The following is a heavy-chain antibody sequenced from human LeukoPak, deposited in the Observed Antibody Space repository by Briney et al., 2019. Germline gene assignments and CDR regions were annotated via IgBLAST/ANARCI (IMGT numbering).Heavy chain of an antibody. CDR3: AKDSDIVVVPGAIPRGSFDY. V-gene: IGHV3-23*01. CDR1: GFTVSSYA. CDR2: ISGSGGST. D-gene: IGHD2-2*02. J-gene: IGHJ4*02. Sequence: PGRSLRPSCAAAGFTVSSYAMSCVRQAPGKWREWVSSISGSGGSTYYAAPVTGRFTISRDNSKNTLYLQMTSLRAEDTAVYYCAKDSDIVVVPGAIPRGSFDYWGQGTLVTVSS.